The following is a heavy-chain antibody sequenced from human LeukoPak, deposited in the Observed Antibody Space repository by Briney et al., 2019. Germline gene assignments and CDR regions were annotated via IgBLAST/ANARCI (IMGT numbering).Heavy chain of an antibody. CDR3: ARVGEAAPTYYYYYMDV. V-gene: IGHV3-30*03. D-gene: IGHD6-6*01. Sequence: GGSLRLSCAASGFTFSSYGMHWVRQAPGKGLEWGADISYDGSNKYYADPVKGRFTISRDNSKNSLYLQMNSLRAEDTAVYYCARVGEAAPTYYYYYMDVWGKGTTVTVSS. CDR2: ISYDGSNK. J-gene: IGHJ6*03. CDR1: GFTFSSYG.